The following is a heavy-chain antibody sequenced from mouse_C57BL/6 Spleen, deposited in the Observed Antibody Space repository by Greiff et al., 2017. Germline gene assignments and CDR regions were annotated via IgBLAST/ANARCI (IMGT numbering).Heavy chain of an antibody. J-gene: IGHJ2*01. CDR2: IHPNSGST. CDR3: ARSGVTTVAHFDY. Sequence: QVHVKQPGAELVKPGASVKLSCKASGYTFTSYWMHWVKQRPGQGLEWIGMIHPNSGSTNYNEKFKSKATLTVDKSSSTAYMQLSSLTSEDSAVYYCARSGVTTVAHFDYWGQGTTLTVSS. D-gene: IGHD1-1*01. CDR1: GYTFTSYW. V-gene: IGHV1-64*01.